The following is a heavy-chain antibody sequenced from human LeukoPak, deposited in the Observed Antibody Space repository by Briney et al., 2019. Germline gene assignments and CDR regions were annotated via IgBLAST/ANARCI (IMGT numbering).Heavy chain of an antibody. J-gene: IGHJ6*03. CDR2: INSDGSST. D-gene: IGHD5-24*01. CDR1: GFTFSSYW. Sequence: GGSLRLSCAASGFTFSSYWMHWVRQAPGKGLVWVSRINSDGSSTSYADSVQGRFTISRDNAKNTLYLQMNSLRAEDTAVYYCARVGRDGYNPNGYYYYYYYMDVWGKGTTVTISS. V-gene: IGHV3-74*01. CDR3: ARVGRDGYNPNGYYYYYYYMDV.